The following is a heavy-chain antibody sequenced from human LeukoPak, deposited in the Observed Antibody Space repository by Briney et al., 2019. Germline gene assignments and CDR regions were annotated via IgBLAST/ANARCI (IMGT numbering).Heavy chain of an antibody. CDR3: VRQYSGYESLYFDS. J-gene: IGHJ4*02. CDR2: INTNTGTP. D-gene: IGHD5-12*01. CDR1: GYPFTSYY. V-gene: IGHV7-4-1*02. Sequence: GASVKVSCKASGYPFTSYYMHWVRQAPGQGLEWMGWINTNTGTPTYAQGFTGRFVFSLDSSVSTAYLQISSLKAEDIAVYYCVRQYSGYESLYFDSWGQGTLVTVSS.